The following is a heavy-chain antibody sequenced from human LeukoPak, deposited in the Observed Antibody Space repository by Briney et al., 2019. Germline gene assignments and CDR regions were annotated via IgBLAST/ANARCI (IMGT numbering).Heavy chain of an antibody. CDR1: GGTFSSYA. Sequence: ASVKVSCKASGGTFSSYAISWVRQAPGQGLEWMGRIIPILGIANYAQKFQGRVTITADKSTSTAYMELSSLRSEDTAVYYCARNYDSSGYSTPYYYYGMDVWGQGTTVTVSS. CDR2: IIPILGIA. V-gene: IGHV1-69*04. D-gene: IGHD3-22*01. CDR3: ARNYDSSGYSTPYYYYGMDV. J-gene: IGHJ6*02.